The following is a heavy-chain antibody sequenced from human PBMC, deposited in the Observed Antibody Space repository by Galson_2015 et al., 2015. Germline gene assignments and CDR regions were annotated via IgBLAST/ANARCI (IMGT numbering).Heavy chain of an antibody. J-gene: IGHJ3*02. Sequence: SVKVSCTASGYTFSSYAMHWVRQAPGQRLEWMGWINAGNGNKKYSQKFQSRVTITRDTYASTAYMELSSLRSEDTAVYYCARDRPTTYSGSSPAFDIWGQGTMVTVSS. CDR2: INAGNGNK. CDR1: GYTFSSYA. V-gene: IGHV1-3*01. D-gene: IGHD1-26*01. CDR3: ARDRPTTYSGSSPAFDI.